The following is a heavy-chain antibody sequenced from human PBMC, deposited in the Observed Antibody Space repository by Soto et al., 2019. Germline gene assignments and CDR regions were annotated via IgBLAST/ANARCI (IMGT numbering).Heavy chain of an antibody. V-gene: IGHV1-69*13. D-gene: IGHD2-15*01. CDR3: ARVGRYCSGGSCYGYYYGMDV. Sequence: ASVKVSCKASGGTFSSYAISWVRQAPGQGLEWMGGIIPIFGTANYAQKFQGRVTITADESTSTAYMELSSLRSEDTAVYYCARVGRYCSGGSCYGYYYGMDVWGQGTTVTVSS. CDR2: IIPIFGTA. CDR1: GGTFSSYA. J-gene: IGHJ6*02.